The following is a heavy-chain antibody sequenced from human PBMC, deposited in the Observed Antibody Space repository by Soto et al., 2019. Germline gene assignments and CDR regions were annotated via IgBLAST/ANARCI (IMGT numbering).Heavy chain of an antibody. J-gene: IGHJ5*02. CDR3: AIVLPAAGVRP. Sequence: ASVKVSCKASGYTFTSYYMHWVRQAPGQGLEWMGIINPSGGSTSYAQKFQGRVTMTRDTSTSTVYMELSSLRSEDTAVYYCAIVLPAAGVRPWGQGTLVTVPQ. D-gene: IGHD2-2*01. V-gene: IGHV1-46*01. CDR2: INPSGGST. CDR1: GYTFTSYY.